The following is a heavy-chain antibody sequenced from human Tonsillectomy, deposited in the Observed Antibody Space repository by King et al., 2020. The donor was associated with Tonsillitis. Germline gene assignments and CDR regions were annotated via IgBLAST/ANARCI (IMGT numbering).Heavy chain of an antibody. V-gene: IGHV1-46*02. CDR1: GYTFNSNY. CDR2: INPGGGST. CDR3: AIVVLTATLYYCCGMDV. J-gene: IGHJ6*02. Sequence: VQLVESGAEVKRPGASVKASCKASGYTFNSNYVHWVRQPPGQGLEWMGIINPGGGSTNYAQKFQGRVTLTKDTSTSTVYMELSGLRPEDTAVYYCAIVVLTATLYYCCGMDVWGQGTTVTVSS. D-gene: IGHD2-21*02.